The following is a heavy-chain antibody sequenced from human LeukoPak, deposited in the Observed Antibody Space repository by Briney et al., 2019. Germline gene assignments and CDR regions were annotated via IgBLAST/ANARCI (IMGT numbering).Heavy chain of an antibody. CDR1: GFTFSSYA. J-gene: IGHJ4*02. D-gene: IGHD4-17*01. CDR3: AKGYGFPPPYYFDY. Sequence: GGSLRLSCAASGFTFSSYAMSWVRQAPGKGLEWVSDISGSGGSTYYADSVKGRFTISRDNSKNTLYLQINSLRAEDTAVYYYAKGYGFPPPYYFDYWGQGTLVTVSS. CDR2: ISGSGGST. V-gene: IGHV3-23*01.